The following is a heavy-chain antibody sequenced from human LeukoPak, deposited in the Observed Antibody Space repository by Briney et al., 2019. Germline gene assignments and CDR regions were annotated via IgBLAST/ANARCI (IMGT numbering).Heavy chain of an antibody. Sequence: ASVKVSCKASGYTFTSYGISWVLQAPGQGLKCMGYISPYNSKTNYAQNLQGRVTMTEDTSTDTAYMELSSLRSEDTAVYYCARDHGYCSSTSCPKAFDYWGQGTLVTVSS. CDR2: ISPYNSKT. D-gene: IGHD2-2*01. CDR3: ARDHGYCSSTSCPKAFDY. CDR1: GYTFTSYG. J-gene: IGHJ4*02. V-gene: IGHV1-18*01.